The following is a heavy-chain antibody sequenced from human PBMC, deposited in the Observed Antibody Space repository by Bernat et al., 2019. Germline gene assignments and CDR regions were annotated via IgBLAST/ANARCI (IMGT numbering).Heavy chain of an antibody. J-gene: IGHJ3*02. CDR2: IYSGGST. CDR3: ARGIAAGNDAFDI. Sequence: EVQLVETGGGLIQPGGSLRLSCAASGFTVGSNYMSWVRQAPGKGLEWVSVIYSGGSTYYADSVKGRFTISRDKSKNTLYLQMNSLRAEDTAVYYCARGIAAGNDAFDIWGQGTMVTVSS. V-gene: IGHV3-53*02. D-gene: IGHD6-13*01. CDR1: GFTVGSNY.